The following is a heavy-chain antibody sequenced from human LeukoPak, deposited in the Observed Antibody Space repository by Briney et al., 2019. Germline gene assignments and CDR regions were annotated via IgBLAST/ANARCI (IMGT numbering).Heavy chain of an antibody. J-gene: IGHJ4*02. CDR2: IYYSGST. Sequence: PSETLSLTCTVSGGSLSSSSYYWGWIRQPPGKGLEWIGTIYYSGSTYYNPSLKSRVTISVDTPKNQFSLKLSSVTAADTAVYYCAGRDYYDSSGYFGYWGQGTLVTVSS. CDR1: GGSLSSSSYY. D-gene: IGHD3-22*01. CDR3: AGRDYYDSSGYFGY. V-gene: IGHV4-39*01.